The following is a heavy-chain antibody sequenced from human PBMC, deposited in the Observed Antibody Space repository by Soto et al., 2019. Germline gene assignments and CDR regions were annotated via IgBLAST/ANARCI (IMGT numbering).Heavy chain of an antibody. CDR1: GDTFSFYS. CDR3: ATSYGSGYRAFDY. J-gene: IGHJ4*02. Sequence: QVQLVQSGAEVKRPGSSVKVSCKASGDTFSFYSINWVRQAPGLGLEWMGRVNPILSMSNYAQRFQGRVTMTAAKSTRTAYMELSGLTSADTAMYYCATSYGSGYRAFDYWGQGALVTVSS. CDR2: VNPILSMS. D-gene: IGHD3-10*01. V-gene: IGHV1-69*04.